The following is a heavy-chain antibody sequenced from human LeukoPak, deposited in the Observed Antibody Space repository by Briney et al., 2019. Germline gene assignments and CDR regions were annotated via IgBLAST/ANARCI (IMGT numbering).Heavy chain of an antibody. CDR2: ISSSSSTI. CDR3: ARDADDYGGVAFDI. CDR1: GFTFSSYS. D-gene: IGHD4-23*01. Sequence: QTGGSLRLSCAASGFTFSSYSMNWVRQAPGKGLEWVSYISSSSSTIYYADSVKGRFTISRDNAKNSLYLQMDSLRAEDTAVYYCARDADDYGGVAFDIWGQGTMVTVSS. J-gene: IGHJ3*02. V-gene: IGHV3-48*04.